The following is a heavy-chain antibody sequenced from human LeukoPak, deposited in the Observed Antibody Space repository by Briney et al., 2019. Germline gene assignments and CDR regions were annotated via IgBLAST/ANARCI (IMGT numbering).Heavy chain of an antibody. CDR3: ARGGGGSGGYYYGY. Sequence: SETLSLTCAVYGGSLSDYYWTWIRQPPGQGLEWIGEINHSGSTNYNPSLKSRVTVSVDTSKNQFSLKLSSVTAADTAVYYCARGGGGSGGYYYGYWGQGTQVTVSS. V-gene: IGHV4-34*01. J-gene: IGHJ4*02. D-gene: IGHD3-22*01. CDR1: GGSLSDYY. CDR2: INHSGST.